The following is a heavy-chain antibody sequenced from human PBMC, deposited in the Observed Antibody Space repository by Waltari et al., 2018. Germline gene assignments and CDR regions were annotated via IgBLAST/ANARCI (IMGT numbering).Heavy chain of an antibody. J-gene: IGHJ4*02. CDR2: IYCGGST. Sequence: EVQLVESGGGLIQPGGSLRLSCAASGFTVSSNYMSWVRQAPGKGLEWVSVIYCGGSTYYSDSVTGRFTTSRDNAKNSLFLQMNSLRAEDTAVYYCARDRGHCSGGSCYSNYFDYWGQGTLVTVSS. CDR1: GFTVSSNY. V-gene: IGHV3-53*01. D-gene: IGHD2-15*01. CDR3: ARDRGHCSGGSCYSNYFDY.